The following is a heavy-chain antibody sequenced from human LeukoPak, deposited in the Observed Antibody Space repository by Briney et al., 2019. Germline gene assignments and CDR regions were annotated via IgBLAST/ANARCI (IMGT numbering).Heavy chain of an antibody. CDR1: GGSFSGYY. CDR2: INHSGST. D-gene: IGHD3-10*01. Sequence: SETLSLTCAVYGGSFSGYYWSWVRQPPGKGLEWIGEINHSGSTNYNPSLKSRVTISVATSKNQFYMKLSPVTAADTAVYYCARVRGGTYFYYYMGVWGKGTTVTISS. J-gene: IGHJ6*03. V-gene: IGHV4-34*01. CDR3: ARVRGGTYFYYYMGV.